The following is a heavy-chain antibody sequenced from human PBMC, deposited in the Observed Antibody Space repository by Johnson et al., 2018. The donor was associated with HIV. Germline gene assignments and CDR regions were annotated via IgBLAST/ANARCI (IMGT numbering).Heavy chain of an antibody. J-gene: IGHJ3*02. Sequence: VQLVESGGGVVRPGGSLRLSCAASGFTFDDYGMSWVRQAPGKGLEWVSVIGTAGDTYYLGSVKGRFTISRENAKNSLYLQMNSLRAGDTAVYYCARAGRWSGDTFDIWGQGTMVTVSS. D-gene: IGHD3-10*01. V-gene: IGHV3-13*01. CDR1: GFTFDDYG. CDR2: IGTAGDT. CDR3: ARAGRWSGDTFDI.